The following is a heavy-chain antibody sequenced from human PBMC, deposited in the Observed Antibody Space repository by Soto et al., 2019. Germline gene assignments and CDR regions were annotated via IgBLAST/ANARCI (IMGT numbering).Heavy chain of an antibody. CDR1: GASISSFY. CDR3: ARHGVAGVFIFEN. J-gene: IGHJ4*02. D-gene: IGHD3-3*01. CDR2: VFFTGST. V-gene: IGHV4-59*08. Sequence: SETLSLTCTVSGASISSFYWSWIRQTPEKGLEWIGYVFFTGSTQYNPSLKSRVTMSVDTSKNQLSLKLSSVTAGDTAVYYCARHGVAGVFIFENWGQGTLVTVSS.